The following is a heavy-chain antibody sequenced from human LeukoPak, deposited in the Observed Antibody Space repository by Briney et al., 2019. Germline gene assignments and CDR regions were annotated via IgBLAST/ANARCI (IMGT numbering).Heavy chain of an antibody. D-gene: IGHD4-17*01. J-gene: IGHJ4*02. CDR3: AKGGASVTRYVDY. CDR1: GFTFSSYS. Sequence: PGGSLRLSCAASGFTFSSYSMQWVRQTPGKGLEWVGIMSNSGENTFYGEAVKGRFTISRDNSQNTLYLQMNSLRPEDTAVNYCAKGGASVTRYVDYWGQGTLVTVSS. CDR2: MSNSGENT. V-gene: IGHV3-30*18.